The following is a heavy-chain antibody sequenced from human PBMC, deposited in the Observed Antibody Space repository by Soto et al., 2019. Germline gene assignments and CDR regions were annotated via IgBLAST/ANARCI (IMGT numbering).Heavy chain of an antibody. D-gene: IGHD2-15*01. CDR3: ARDDWGYCSGGSCYNRFDY. Sequence: RASVKVSCKASGYTFTSYGISWVRQAPGQGLEWMGWISAYNGNTNYAQKLQGRVTMTTDTSTSTAYMELRSLRSDDTAVYYCARDDWGYCSGGSCYNRFDYWGQGTLVTVSS. J-gene: IGHJ4*02. CDR2: ISAYNGNT. V-gene: IGHV1-18*01. CDR1: GYTFTSYG.